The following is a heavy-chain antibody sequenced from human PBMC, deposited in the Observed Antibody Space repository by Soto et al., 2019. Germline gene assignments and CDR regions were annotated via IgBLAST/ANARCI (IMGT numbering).Heavy chain of an antibody. D-gene: IGHD3-9*01. CDR3: ARGSLLRYFDWLPHYYYYGMDV. V-gene: IGHV4-34*01. CDR1: GGSFSGYY. Sequence: SETLSLTCAVYGGSFSGYYWSWIRQPPGKGLEWIGEINHSGSTNYNPSLKSRVTISVDTSKNQFSLKLSSVPAADTAVYYCARGSLLRYFDWLPHYYYYGMDVWGQGTTVTVSS. J-gene: IGHJ6*02. CDR2: INHSGST.